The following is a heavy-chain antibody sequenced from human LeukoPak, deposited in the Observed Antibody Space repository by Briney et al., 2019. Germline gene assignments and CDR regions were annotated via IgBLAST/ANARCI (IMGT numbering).Heavy chain of an antibody. V-gene: IGHV1-24*01. Sequence: GASVKVSCKVSGYTLTELPMHWVRQAPGKGLEWMGGFDPEDGETIYAQKFQGRVTMTEDTSTDTAYMELSSLRSEDTAVYYCATVGYYYDSSGYYTEYFDHWGQGTLVTVSS. D-gene: IGHD3-22*01. CDR1: GYTLTELP. CDR3: ATVGYYYDSSGYYTEYFDH. J-gene: IGHJ4*02. CDR2: FDPEDGET.